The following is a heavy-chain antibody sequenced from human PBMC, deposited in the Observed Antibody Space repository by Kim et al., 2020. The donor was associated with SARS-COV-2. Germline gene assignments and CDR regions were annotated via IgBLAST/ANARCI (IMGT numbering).Heavy chain of an antibody. CDR1: GGSISSSSYY. D-gene: IGHD3-22*01. J-gene: IGHJ4*02. CDR2: IYYSGST. Sequence: SETLSLTCTVSGGSISSSSYYWGWIRQPPGKGLEWIGSIYYSGSTYYNPSLKSRVTISVDTSKNQFSLKLSSVTAADTAVYYCARGDSMTDYWGQGTLVTVSS. CDR3: ARGDSMTDY. V-gene: IGHV4-39*01.